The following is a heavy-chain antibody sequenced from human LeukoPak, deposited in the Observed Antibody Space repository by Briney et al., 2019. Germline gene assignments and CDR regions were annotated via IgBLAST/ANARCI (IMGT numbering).Heavy chain of an antibody. V-gene: IGHV3-48*03. CDR2: ISNSDTI. J-gene: IGHJ2*01. D-gene: IGHD3-10*01. CDR1: GFTFSSYE. CDR3: ARSNYGSGSPGKKSYWYFDL. Sequence: PGGSLRLSCAASGFTFSSYEMNGVRQAPGKGLEWISYISNSDTIYYADSVKARFTISRDNAKNSLYLQMNNLRAEDTAVYYCARSNYGSGSPGKKSYWYFDLWGRGTLVPVSS.